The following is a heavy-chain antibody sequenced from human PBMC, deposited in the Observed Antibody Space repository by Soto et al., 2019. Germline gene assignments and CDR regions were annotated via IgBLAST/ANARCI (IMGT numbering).Heavy chain of an antibody. CDR3: ARDGAATYAFDI. CDR1: GGSISSNY. V-gene: IGHV4-59*01. Sequence: QVQLQESGPGLVKPSETLSLTCTVSGGSISSNYWSWIRQPPGKGLEWIGYIYYSGSTNYNPSLKSRVTISVDTSKNQFSLKPSSVTAADTAVYYCARDGAATYAFDIWGQGTMVTVSS. D-gene: IGHD2-15*01. CDR2: IYYSGST. J-gene: IGHJ3*02.